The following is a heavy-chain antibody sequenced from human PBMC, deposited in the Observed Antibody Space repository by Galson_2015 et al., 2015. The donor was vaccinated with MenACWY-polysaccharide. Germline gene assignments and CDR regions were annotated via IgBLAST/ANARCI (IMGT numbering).Heavy chain of an antibody. V-gene: IGHV1-8*01. CDR1: GHTFTSYD. CDR2: MNPNRGNT. D-gene: IGHD4-23*01. Sequence: SVKVSCKASGHTFTSYDINWVRQATGQGLEWMGWMNPNRGNTGYAQKFQGRVTMTRNTSISTAYMELSSLRSEDTAVYYCARAVPRWDAFDIWGQGTMVTVSS. J-gene: IGHJ3*02. CDR3: ARAVPRWDAFDI.